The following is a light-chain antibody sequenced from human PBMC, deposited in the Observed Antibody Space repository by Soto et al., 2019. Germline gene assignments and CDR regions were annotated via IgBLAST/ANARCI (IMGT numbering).Light chain of an antibody. V-gene: IGLV1-40*01. CDR1: SSNIGAGYD. J-gene: IGLJ3*02. CDR2: GNN. CDR3: QSYDSSLSASV. Sequence: QLVLTQPPSVSGAPGQRITISCTGSSSNIGAGYDVHWYQQLPGTAPKLIIYGNNNRPSGVPDRFSGSRSATSPSLTITGLQADDEADYYCQSYDSSLSASVFGGGTKLTVL.